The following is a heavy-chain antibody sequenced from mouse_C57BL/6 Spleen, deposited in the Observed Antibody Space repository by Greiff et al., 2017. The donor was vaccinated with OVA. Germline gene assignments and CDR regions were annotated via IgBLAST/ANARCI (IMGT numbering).Heavy chain of an antibody. V-gene: IGHV3-6*01. J-gene: IGHJ2*01. CDR2: ISYDGSN. CDR3: ARDRYDGYYRSYFDY. Sequence: EVQLVESGPGLVKPSQSLSLTCSVTGYSITSGYYWNWIRQFPGNKLEWMGYISYDGSNNYNPSLKNRISITRDTSKNQFFLKLNSVTTEDTATYYCARDRYDGYYRSYFDYWGQGTTLTVSS. D-gene: IGHD2-3*01. CDR1: GYSITSGYY.